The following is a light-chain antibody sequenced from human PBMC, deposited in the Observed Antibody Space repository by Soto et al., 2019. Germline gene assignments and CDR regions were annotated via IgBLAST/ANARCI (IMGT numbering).Light chain of an antibody. V-gene: IGKV3-15*01. Sequence: ELVMTQSPATRSVSLGERATVSCSARQSVSTHLAWYQQKPGQAPRLLIRGATTSATGISARFSGSGSGTEFTLTIGSLQAEDFPFQSSQQYDNRPGKCGQGTKVDNK. CDR1: QSVSTH. J-gene: IGKJ1*01. CDR3: QQYDNRPGK. CDR2: GAT.